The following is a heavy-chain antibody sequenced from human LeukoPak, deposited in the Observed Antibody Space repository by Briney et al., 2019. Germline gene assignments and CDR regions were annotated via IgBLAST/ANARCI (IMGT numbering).Heavy chain of an antibody. D-gene: IGHD5-24*01. J-gene: IGHJ3*02. Sequence: PSETLSLTCSVSGGSISSDDYCWNWIRQHPGKGLEWIGYIYYSGSTYYNPSLKSRVALSVDTSKNQFSLKLSSLTAADTAVYCCAESREEIRGLDAFDIWGQGTMVTVS. CDR2: IYYSGST. CDR3: AESREEIRGLDAFDI. V-gene: IGHV4-31*03. CDR1: GGSISSDDYC.